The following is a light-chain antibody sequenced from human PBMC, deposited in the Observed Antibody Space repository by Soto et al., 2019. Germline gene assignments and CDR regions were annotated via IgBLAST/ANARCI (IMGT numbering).Light chain of an antibody. CDR3: QSYDSSLSGYV. Sequence: QSVLTQPASVSESPGQSITIPCTGTSSDVGGYNYVSWYQQYPGKAPKLLIYENNNRPSGVPDRFSGSKSGTSASLAITGLQAEDEAEYYCQSYDSSLSGYVFGTGTKLTVL. CDR2: ENN. J-gene: IGLJ1*01. CDR1: SSDVGGYNY. V-gene: IGLV2-14*03.